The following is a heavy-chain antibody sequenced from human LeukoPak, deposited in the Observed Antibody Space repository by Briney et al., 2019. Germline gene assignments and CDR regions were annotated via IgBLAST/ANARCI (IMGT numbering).Heavy chain of an antibody. CDR3: ARVRFLEWLFGYFDY. CDR2: ISGSGGST. J-gene: IGHJ4*02. D-gene: IGHD3-3*01. Sequence: GSLRLSCAASGFTFSSYAMSWVRQAPGKGLEWVSAISGSGGSTYYADSVKGRFTISRDNSKNTLYLQMNSLRAEDTAVYYCARVRFLEWLFGYFDYWGQGTLVTVSS. CDR1: GFTFSSYA. V-gene: IGHV3-23*01.